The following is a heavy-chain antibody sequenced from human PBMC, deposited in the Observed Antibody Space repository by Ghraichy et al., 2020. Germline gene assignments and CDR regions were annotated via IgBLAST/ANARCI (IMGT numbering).Heavy chain of an antibody. J-gene: IGHJ6*03. V-gene: IGHV3-48*03. Sequence: GGSLRLSCTASGFTFSSYEINWVRQAPGKGLEWVSYISSTGNTKYYADSVKGRFTISRDNAKNSLYLQMNSLRAEDTGVYYCARDFRDSSSFDGYYYYMDVWGKGTTVTVSS. CDR2: ISSTGNTK. CDR3: ARDFRDSSSFDGYYYYMDV. CDR1: GFTFSSYE. D-gene: IGHD6-6*01.